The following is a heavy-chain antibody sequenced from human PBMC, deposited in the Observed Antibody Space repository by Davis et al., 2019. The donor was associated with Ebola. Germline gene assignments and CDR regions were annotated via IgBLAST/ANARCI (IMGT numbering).Heavy chain of an antibody. CDR2: ISAYNGNT. CDR1: GYTFTSYG. V-gene: IGHV1-18*01. D-gene: IGHD2-15*01. CDR3: ARDRYCSGGSCYFGSYGMDV. Sequence: AASVKVSCKASGYTFTSYGISWVRQAPGQGLEWMGWISAYNGNTNYAQKLQGRVTMTTDTSTSTAYMELRSLRSDDTAVYYCARDRYCSGGSCYFGSYGMDVWGQGTTVTVSS. J-gene: IGHJ6*02.